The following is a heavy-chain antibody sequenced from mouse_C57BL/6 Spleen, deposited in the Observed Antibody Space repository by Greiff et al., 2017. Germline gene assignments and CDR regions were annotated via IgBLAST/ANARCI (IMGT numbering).Heavy chain of an antibody. J-gene: IGHJ2*01. D-gene: IGHD1-1*01. CDR1: GYTFTSYW. V-gene: IGHV1-64*01. CDR2: IHPNSGST. CDR3: ARSYYYGSSPDYFDY. Sequence: QVQLQQPGAELVKPGASVKLSCKASGYTFTSYWMHWVKQRPGQGLEWIGMIHPNSGSTNYNEKFKSKATLTVDKSSSTAYMQLSSLTSEDSAVYYCARSYYYGSSPDYFDYWGQGTTLTVSS.